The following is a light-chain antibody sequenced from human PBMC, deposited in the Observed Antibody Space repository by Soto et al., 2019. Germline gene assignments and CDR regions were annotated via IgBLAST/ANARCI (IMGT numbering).Light chain of an antibody. CDR3: NSYTCSSTLYV. J-gene: IGLJ1*01. V-gene: IGLV2-14*01. Sequence: QSALTQPASVSGSPGQSITLSCTGTSSDVGAYDYVSWYQQHPGKAPKLMIYDVTNRPSGVSNRFSGSKSGNTASLTISGLQAEDEADYYCNSYTCSSTLYVFGTGTKLTVL. CDR1: SSDVGAYDY. CDR2: DVT.